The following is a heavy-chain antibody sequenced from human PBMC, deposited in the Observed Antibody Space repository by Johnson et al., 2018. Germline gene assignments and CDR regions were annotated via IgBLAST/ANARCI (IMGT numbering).Heavy chain of an antibody. CDR1: GGSFSGYY. Sequence: QVQLQQWGAGLLKPSETLSLTCAVYGGSFSGYYWNWVRQPPGKGLEWIGEINHSGGTNYDPSRKSRVTIAVDRSKNQFSLKLSSVSAEDTAWYYCARSGGLYYYMDVWAKGTTVTVSS. J-gene: IGHJ6*03. CDR3: ARSGGLYYYMDV. V-gene: IGHV4-34*01. CDR2: INHSGGT. D-gene: IGHD3-16*01.